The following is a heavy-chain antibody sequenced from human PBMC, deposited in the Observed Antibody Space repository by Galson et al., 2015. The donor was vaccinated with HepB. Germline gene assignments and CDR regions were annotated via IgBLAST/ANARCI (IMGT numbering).Heavy chain of an antibody. J-gene: IGHJ4*02. CDR3: ARGRSFGSGNYHTFDF. D-gene: IGHD3-10*01. Sequence: FLRLSCAASGFTFSSFCMSWVRQAPGKGLGWVANIRQVGGEIFYVDSVKGRFTISRDNAKNTVYLQMDSLRAEDTAVYYCARGRSFGSGNYHTFDFWGQGALVTVSS. V-gene: IGHV3-7*01. CDR2: IRQVGGEI. CDR1: GFTFSSFC.